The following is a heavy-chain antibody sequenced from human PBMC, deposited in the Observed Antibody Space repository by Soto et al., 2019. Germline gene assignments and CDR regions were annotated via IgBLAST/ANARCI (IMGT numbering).Heavy chain of an antibody. CDR1: GGSISSYY. CDR2: IYYSGST. V-gene: IGHV4-59*08. D-gene: IGHD6-19*01. Sequence: QVQLQESGPGLVKPSETLSLTCTVSGGSISSYYWSWIRQPPGKGLVWIGYIYYSGSTNYNPSLKSRVTISVDTSKNQFSLKLSSVTAADTAVYYCARHSAVAGPYYFDYWGQGTLVTVSS. J-gene: IGHJ4*02. CDR3: ARHSAVAGPYYFDY.